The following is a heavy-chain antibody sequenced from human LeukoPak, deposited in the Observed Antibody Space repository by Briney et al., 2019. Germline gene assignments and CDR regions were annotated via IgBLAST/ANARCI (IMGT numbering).Heavy chain of an antibody. J-gene: IGHJ5*02. CDR3: ARPLSIAVAAPNGWFDP. V-gene: IGHV1-2*02. CDR2: INPNSGGT. CDR1: GYTFTGYY. D-gene: IGHD6-19*01. Sequence: ASVKVSFKASGYTFTGYYIHWVRQAPGQGLEWMGWINPNSGGTNYAQKFQGRVTMTRDTSISTAYMELSRLRSDDTAVYYCARPLSIAVAAPNGWFDPWGQGTLVTVSS.